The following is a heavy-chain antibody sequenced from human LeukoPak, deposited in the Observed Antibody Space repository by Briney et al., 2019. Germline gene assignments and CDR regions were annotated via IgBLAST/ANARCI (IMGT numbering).Heavy chain of an antibody. CDR1: GYTFTSYD. D-gene: IGHD3-22*01. J-gene: IGHJ4*02. V-gene: IGHV1-8*01. CDR3: ARGVDYYDSSGYYPTQYYFDY. CDR2: MNPNSGNT. Sequence: ASVKVSCKASGYTFTSYDINWVRQATGQGLEWMGWMNPNSGNTGYAQKFQGRVTITADKSTSTAYMELSSLRSEDTAVYYCARGVDYYDSSGYYPTQYYFDYWGQGTLVTVSS.